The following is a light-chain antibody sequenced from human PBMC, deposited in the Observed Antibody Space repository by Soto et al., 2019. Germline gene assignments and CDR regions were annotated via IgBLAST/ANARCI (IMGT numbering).Light chain of an antibody. Sequence: QSALTQPPSASGSPGQSVTISCTGTSSDVGGYNYVSWYQQHPGKPPKLIIYEVSKRPSGVPDRFSGSKSGNTGSLTVSGLQAEDEGDYYCSSHSSSNALVVFGGGTKLTVL. CDR2: EVS. J-gene: IGLJ3*02. V-gene: IGLV2-8*01. CDR1: SSDVGGYNY. CDR3: SSHSSSNALVV.